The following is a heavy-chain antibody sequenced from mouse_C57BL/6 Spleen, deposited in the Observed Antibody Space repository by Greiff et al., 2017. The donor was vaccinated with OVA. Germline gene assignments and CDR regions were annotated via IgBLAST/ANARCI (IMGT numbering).Heavy chain of an antibody. CDR3: VRYLLSYGDYAMDY. D-gene: IGHD2-1*01. Sequence: EVQGVESGGGLVQPKGSLKLSCAASGFTFNTYAMHWVRQAPGKGLEWVARIRSKSSNYATYYADSVKDRFTISRDDSQSMLYLQMNNLKTEDTAMYYCVRYLLSYGDYAMDYWGQGTSVTVSS. CDR2: IRSKSSNYAT. J-gene: IGHJ4*01. CDR1: GFTFNTYA. V-gene: IGHV10-3*01.